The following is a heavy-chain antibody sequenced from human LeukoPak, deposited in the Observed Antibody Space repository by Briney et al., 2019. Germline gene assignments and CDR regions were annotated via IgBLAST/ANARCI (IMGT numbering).Heavy chain of an antibody. V-gene: IGHV3-23*01. CDR3: AKTWSGYYRVEWFDP. CDR1: GFTFSSYA. CDR2: ISGSGGST. Sequence: GGSLRLSCAASGFTFSSYAMSWVRQAPGKGLEWVSAISGSGGSTYYADSVKGRFTISRDNSKNTLYLQMNSLRAEDTAVYYCAKTWSGYYRVEWFDPWGQGTLVTVSS. J-gene: IGHJ5*02. D-gene: IGHD3-3*01.